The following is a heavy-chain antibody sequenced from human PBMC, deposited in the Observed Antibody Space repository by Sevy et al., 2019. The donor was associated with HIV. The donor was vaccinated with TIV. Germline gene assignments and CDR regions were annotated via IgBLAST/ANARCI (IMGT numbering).Heavy chain of an antibody. CDR3: AKRRSLAGAFDI. CDR1: GFTFSSYA. Sequence: GGSLRLSCAASGFTFSSYAMSWVRQAPGKGLEWVSAISGSGGSTYYADSVKGRFTISRDNSMNTLYLQMNSLRAEDTAVYYCAKRRSLAGAFDIWGQGTMVTVSS. D-gene: IGHD6-25*01. V-gene: IGHV3-23*01. CDR2: ISGSGGST. J-gene: IGHJ3*02.